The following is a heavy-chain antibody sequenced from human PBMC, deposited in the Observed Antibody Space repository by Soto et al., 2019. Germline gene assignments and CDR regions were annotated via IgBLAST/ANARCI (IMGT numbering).Heavy chain of an antibody. CDR1: GFTVSSNY. CDR2: IYSGGST. V-gene: IGHV3-66*01. CDR3: ARDRYDILTGYYNYYYYYYVDV. Sequence: PGGSLRLSCAASGFTVSSNYMSWVRQAPGKGLEWVSVIYSGGSTYYADSVKGRFTISRDNSKNTLYLQMNSLRAEDTAVYYCARDRYDILTGYYNYYYYYYVDVWGKGTTVTVSS. D-gene: IGHD3-9*01. J-gene: IGHJ6*03.